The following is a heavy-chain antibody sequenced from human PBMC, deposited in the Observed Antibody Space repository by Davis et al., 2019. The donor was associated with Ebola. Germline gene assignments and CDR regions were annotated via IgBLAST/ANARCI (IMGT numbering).Heavy chain of an antibody. CDR2: IRSKAYGGTT. J-gene: IGHJ6*04. D-gene: IGHD2-15*01. CDR1: GFTFSDYY. CDR3: TPDIVVVVAALGGGMDV. V-gene: IGHV3-49*03. Sequence: GESLKISCAASGFTFSDYYMSWIRQAPGKGLAWVGFIRSKAYGGTTEYAASVKGRFTISRDDSKSIAYLQMNSLKTEDTAVYYCTPDIVVVVAALGGGMDVWGKGTTVTVSS.